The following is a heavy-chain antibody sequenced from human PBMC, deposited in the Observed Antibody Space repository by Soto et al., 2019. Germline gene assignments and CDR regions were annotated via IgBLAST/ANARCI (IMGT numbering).Heavy chain of an antibody. Sequence: ASVKVSCKASGYTFTSYDINWVRQATGQGLEWMGWMNPNSGNTGYAQKFQGRVTMTRNTSISTAYMELSSLRSEDTAVYYCASLMIVVVPAAKGAHAFDIWGQGTMVTVSS. CDR2: MNPNSGNT. CDR1: GYTFTSYD. CDR3: ASLMIVVVPAAKGAHAFDI. D-gene: IGHD2-2*01. V-gene: IGHV1-8*01. J-gene: IGHJ3*02.